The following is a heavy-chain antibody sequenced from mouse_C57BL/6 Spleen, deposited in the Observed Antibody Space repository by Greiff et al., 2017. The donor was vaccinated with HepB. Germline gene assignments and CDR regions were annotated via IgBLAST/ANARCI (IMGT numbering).Heavy chain of an antibody. CDR3: ARSLTGFFAY. CDR1: GYTFTDYY. D-gene: IGHD1-1*01. Sequence: VQLQQPGAELVRPGASVKLSCKASGYTFTDYYINWVKQRPGQGLEWIARIYPGSGNTYYNEKFKGKATLTAEKSSSTAYMQLSSLTSEDSAVYFCARSLTGFFAYWGQGTLVTVSA. J-gene: IGHJ3*01. CDR2: IYPGSGNT. V-gene: IGHV1-76*01.